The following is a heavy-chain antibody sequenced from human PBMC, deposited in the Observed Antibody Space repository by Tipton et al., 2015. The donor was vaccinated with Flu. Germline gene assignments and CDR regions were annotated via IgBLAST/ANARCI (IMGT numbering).Heavy chain of an antibody. Sequence: GLVKPSETLSVTCTVSGDSISSYYWSWIRQPAGKGLEWIGRIYTSGSTKKNPSLKSRVSMSVDTSKNQFSLHLSSVTAADTAVYYCARRDFSNYVSDPKNWFDRWGQGILVTVSS. V-gene: IGHV4-4*07. D-gene: IGHD4-11*01. J-gene: IGHJ5*02. CDR2: IYTSGST. CDR1: GDSISSYY. CDR3: ARRDFSNYVSDPKNWFDR.